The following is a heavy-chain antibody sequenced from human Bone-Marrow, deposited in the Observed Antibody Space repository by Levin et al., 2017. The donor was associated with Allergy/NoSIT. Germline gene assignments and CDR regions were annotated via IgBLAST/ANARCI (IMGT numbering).Heavy chain of an antibody. CDR2: IIPIFGTA. J-gene: IGHJ6*02. Sequence: SVKVSCKASGGTFSSYAISWVRQAPGQGLEWMGGIIPIFGTANYAQKFQGRVTITADKSTSTAYMELSSLRSEDTAVYYCARDRSRIVVVPAAHYGMDVWGQGTTVTVSS. D-gene: IGHD2-2*01. CDR1: GGTFSSYA. V-gene: IGHV1-69*06. CDR3: ARDRSRIVVVPAAHYGMDV.